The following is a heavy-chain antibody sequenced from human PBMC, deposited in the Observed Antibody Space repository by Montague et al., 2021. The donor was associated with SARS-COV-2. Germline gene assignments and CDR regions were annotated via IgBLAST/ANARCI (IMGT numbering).Heavy chain of an antibody. CDR1: GGSLSTYY. V-gene: IGHV4-59*12. J-gene: IGHJ6*02. CDR2: IDESGTT. CDR3: ARDAYNHYGLDV. Sequence: SETLSLTCSVSGGSLSTYYWSWIRQPPGKGLEWIGYIDESGTTRSNPSLRSRAPISLDLSKTQFSLDLNSVTAADTAVYYCARDAYNHYGLDVWGQGTTVTVSS.